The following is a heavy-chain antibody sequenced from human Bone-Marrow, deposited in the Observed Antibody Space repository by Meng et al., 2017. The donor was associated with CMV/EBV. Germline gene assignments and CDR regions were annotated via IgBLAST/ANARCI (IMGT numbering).Heavy chain of an antibody. Sequence: GESLKISCTASGYDFSTYWIGWVRQTPDKGLEWMGIIYPPDSKTKYSPSFQGHVTISVDKSISTAYLQWSSLKASDTAMYYCARQTSGWPNWFDPWGQGTTVTVSS. J-gene: IGHJ5*02. V-gene: IGHV5-51*01. CDR3: ARQTSGWPNWFDP. CDR2: IYPPDSKT. CDR1: GYDFSTYW. D-gene: IGHD6-19*01.